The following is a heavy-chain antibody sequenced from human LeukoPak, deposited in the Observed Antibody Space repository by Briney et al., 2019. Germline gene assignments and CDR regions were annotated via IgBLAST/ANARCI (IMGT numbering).Heavy chain of an antibody. Sequence: GASVKVSCKASGYTFTGYYMHWVRQAPEQGLEWMGRINPDSGGTNYAQKFQGRVTMTRDTSISTAYMELSRLRSEDTAVYYCARGLFEGSLPPYFDYWGQGTLVTVSS. CDR3: ARGLFEGSLPPYFDY. V-gene: IGHV1-2*06. J-gene: IGHJ4*02. CDR2: INPDSGGT. CDR1: GYTFTGYY.